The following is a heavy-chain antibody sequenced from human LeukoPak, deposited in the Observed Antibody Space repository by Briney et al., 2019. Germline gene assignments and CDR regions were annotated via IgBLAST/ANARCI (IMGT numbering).Heavy chain of an antibody. CDR1: GGSISSYY. CDR2: IYYSGST. V-gene: IGHV4-59*08. Sequence: SETLSLTCAVSGGSISSYYWSWIRQPPGKGLEWIGYIYYSGSTNYNPSLESRVTISVDTSKNQFSLKLSSVTAADTAVYYCARLRVLRYYYYGMDVWGQGTTVTVSS. J-gene: IGHJ6*02. CDR3: ARLRVLRYYYYGMDV.